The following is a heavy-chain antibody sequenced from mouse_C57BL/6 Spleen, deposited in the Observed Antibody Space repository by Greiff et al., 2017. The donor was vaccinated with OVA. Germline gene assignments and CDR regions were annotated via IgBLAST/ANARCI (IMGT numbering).Heavy chain of an antibody. Sequence: EVQGVESGGGLVKPGGSLKLSCAASGFTFSSYTMSWVRQTPEKRLEWVATISGGGGNTYYPDSVKGRFTISSDHAKNALYLQMSSLRSEDTALYYCARHGIYDGYYGWYFDVWGTGTTVTVSS. CDR3: ARHGIYDGYYGWYFDV. CDR1: GFTFSSYT. J-gene: IGHJ1*03. V-gene: IGHV5-9*01. D-gene: IGHD2-3*01. CDR2: ISGGGGNT.